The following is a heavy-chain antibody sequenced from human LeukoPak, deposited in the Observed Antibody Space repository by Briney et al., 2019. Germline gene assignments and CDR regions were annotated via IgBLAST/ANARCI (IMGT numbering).Heavy chain of an antibody. J-gene: IGHJ4*02. CDR1: GGSISSYY. CDR3: ARAGDGEIFDY. Sequence: PSETLSLTCTVSGGSISSYYWSWIRQPPGKGLEWIGYIYYSGSTNYNPSLKSRVTISVDTSKNQFSLKLSSVTAADTAVYYCARAGDGEIFDYWGQGTLVTVSS. CDR2: IYYSGST. V-gene: IGHV4-59*12. D-gene: IGHD4-17*01.